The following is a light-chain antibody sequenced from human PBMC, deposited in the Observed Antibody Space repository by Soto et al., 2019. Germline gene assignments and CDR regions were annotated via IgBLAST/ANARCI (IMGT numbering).Light chain of an antibody. CDR2: GAS. CDR3: QQSYSTPLT. V-gene: IGKV1-39*01. CDR1: QSISSY. J-gene: IGKJ4*01. Sequence: DIQMTQSPSSLSASVGDRVTITCRASQSISSYLNWYQQKQGKAPKLLIYGASSLQSGVPSRFRGSGSGTDFSLTISGLQPEDFVTYCCQQSYSTPLTFGGGTKVDIK.